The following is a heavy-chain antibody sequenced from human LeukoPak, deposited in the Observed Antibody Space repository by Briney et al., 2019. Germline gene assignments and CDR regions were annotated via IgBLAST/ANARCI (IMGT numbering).Heavy chain of an antibody. CDR2: ISSSSSYI. Sequence: KAGGSLRLSCAASGFTFTFYSMNWVRQAPGKGLEWVSSISSSSSYIYYADSVKGRFTISRDNAKKSMALQMNSLRAEDTAVYYCARSGPRGAYYMDVWGKGTTVTVSS. J-gene: IGHJ6*03. V-gene: IGHV3-21*01. D-gene: IGHD3-10*01. CDR3: ARSGPRGAYYMDV. CDR1: GFTFTFYS.